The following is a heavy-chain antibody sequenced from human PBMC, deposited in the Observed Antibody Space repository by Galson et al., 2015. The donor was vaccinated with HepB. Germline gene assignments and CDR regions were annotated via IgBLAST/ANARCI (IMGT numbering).Heavy chain of an antibody. J-gene: IGHJ4*02. CDR1: GFALSNYL. Sequence: SLRLSCAASGFALSNYLMTWVRQSPGKGLEWVANIKQDGSEKYYVDSVKGRFTISRDNAKNSLYLQMNSLRAEDTAVYYCARAHGYCSSTSCQLYCFDYWAREPWSPSPQ. CDR3: ARAHGYCSSTSCQLYCFDY. D-gene: IGHD2-2*01. V-gene: IGHV3-7*03. CDR2: IKQDGSEK.